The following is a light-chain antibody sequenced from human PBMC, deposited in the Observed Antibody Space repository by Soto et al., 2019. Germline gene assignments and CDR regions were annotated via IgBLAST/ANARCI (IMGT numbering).Light chain of an antibody. CDR3: QQYNTYPYT. Sequence: DIQMTQSPSTLSASVGDRVTITCRASQNIGTWLAWYHQNPGKAPKLLIYDASGLKSGVPSRVSGGGSGTEFTLTINGLQPDDFATYYCQQYNTYPYTFGQGTKLEI. CDR1: QNIGTW. J-gene: IGKJ2*01. CDR2: DAS. V-gene: IGKV1-5*01.